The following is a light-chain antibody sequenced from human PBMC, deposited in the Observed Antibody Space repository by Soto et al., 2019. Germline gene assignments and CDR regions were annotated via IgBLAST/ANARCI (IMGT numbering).Light chain of an antibody. Sequence: EVVLTQSPGTLSLSPGEGATLSCRVSQTLSSAYLAWYQQKPGQAPRLLISATSIRATGIPDRFSGGGSGTDFTLTITRLEPEDFAVYCCQQYITSPYTFGQGTKLEIK. CDR1: QTLSSAY. CDR2: ATS. J-gene: IGKJ2*01. CDR3: QQYITSPYT. V-gene: IGKV3-20*01.